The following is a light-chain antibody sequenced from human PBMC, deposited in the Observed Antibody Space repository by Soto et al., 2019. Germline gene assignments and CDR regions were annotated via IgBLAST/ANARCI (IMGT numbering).Light chain of an antibody. V-gene: IGKV1-5*01. CDR1: QSLSSR. CDR3: QQYNHFWT. Sequence: DIHMTQSPSTLSASVGDRVTITCRASQSLSSRLAWYQQKPGKAPELLIYDASSLKSGVPSRFSGSESGTEFTLTISRLKYDDFDTYYCQQYNHFWTFGQATKV. J-gene: IGKJ1*01. CDR2: DAS.